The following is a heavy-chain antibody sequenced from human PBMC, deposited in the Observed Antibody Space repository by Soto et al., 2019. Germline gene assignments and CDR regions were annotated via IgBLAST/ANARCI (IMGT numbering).Heavy chain of an antibody. V-gene: IGHV3-30-3*01. CDR1: GFTFSSYA. J-gene: IGHJ4*02. CDR3: AKALGELSPESYDY. CDR2: ISYDGSNK. Sequence: GGSLRLSWAASGFTFSSYAMHWVRQAPGKGLEWVAVISYDGSNKYYADSVKGRFTISRDSSEKTLYLQMNSLRPEDTAVYYCAKALGELSPESYDYWGQGTLVTVSS. D-gene: IGHD3-16*02.